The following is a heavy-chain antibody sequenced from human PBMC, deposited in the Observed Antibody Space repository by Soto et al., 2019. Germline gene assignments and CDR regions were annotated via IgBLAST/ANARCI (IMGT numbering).Heavy chain of an antibody. Sequence: PGGSLRLSCAASRFTFSSYNMLWVRQAPGKRLEWVSAISGSGGSTYYADSVKGRFTISRDNSKNTLYLQMNSLRAEDTAVYYCAKDLYGSGSPPPPLAAFDIWGQGTMVTVSS. D-gene: IGHD3-10*01. V-gene: IGHV3-23*01. J-gene: IGHJ3*02. CDR1: RFTFSSYN. CDR2: ISGSGGST. CDR3: AKDLYGSGSPPPPLAAFDI.